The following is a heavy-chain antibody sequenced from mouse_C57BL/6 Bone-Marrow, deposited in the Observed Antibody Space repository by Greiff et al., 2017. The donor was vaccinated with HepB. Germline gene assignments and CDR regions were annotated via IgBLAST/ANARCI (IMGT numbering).Heavy chain of an antibody. Sequence: QVQLKESGAELARPGASVKLSCKASGYTFTSYGISWVKQRTGQGLEWIGEIYPRSGNTYYNEKFKGKATLTADKSSSTAYMELRSLTSEDSAVYFCARRDYGSRDYAMDYWGQGTSVTVSS. D-gene: IGHD1-1*01. J-gene: IGHJ4*01. V-gene: IGHV1-81*01. CDR1: GYTFTSYG. CDR2: IYPRSGNT. CDR3: ARRDYGSRDYAMDY.